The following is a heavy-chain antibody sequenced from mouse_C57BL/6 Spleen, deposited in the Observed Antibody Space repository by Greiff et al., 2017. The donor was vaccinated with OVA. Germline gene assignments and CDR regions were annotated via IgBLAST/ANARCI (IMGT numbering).Heavy chain of an antibody. J-gene: IGHJ1*03. V-gene: IGHV1-43*01. CDR2: INPSTGGT. Sequence: VQLKQSGPELVKPGASVKISCKASGYSFTGYYMHWVKQSSEKSLEWIGEINPSTGGTSYNQKFKGKATLTVDKSSSTAYMQLKSLTSEDSAVYYCARSGYWYFDVWGTGTTVTVSS. CDR1: GYSFTGYY. D-gene: IGHD3-1*01. CDR3: ARSGYWYFDV.